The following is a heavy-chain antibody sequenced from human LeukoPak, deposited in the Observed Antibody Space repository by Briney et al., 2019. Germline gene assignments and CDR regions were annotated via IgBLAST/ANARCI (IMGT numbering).Heavy chain of an antibody. V-gene: IGHV3-64D*06. J-gene: IGHJ4*02. CDR1: GFAFSGFA. CDR2: ISSNGDST. D-gene: IGHD3-22*01. CDR3: VKDRYYDSSGYFDY. Sequence: PGRSLRLSCSPSGFAFSGFAMHWVRQAPGKGLEYVSAISSNGDSTYYADSVKGRFTISRDNSKNTLYLQMSSLRAEDTAVYYCVKDRYYDSSGYFDYWGQGTLVTVSS.